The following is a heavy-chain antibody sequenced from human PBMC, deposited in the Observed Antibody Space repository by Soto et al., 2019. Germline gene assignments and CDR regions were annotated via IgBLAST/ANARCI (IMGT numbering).Heavy chain of an antibody. CDR3: ARGSSSSYYYYYYSDV. V-gene: IGHV1-69*02. Sequence: QGQLVQSGAEVKKPGSSVKVSCKASGDTFSSYTISWVRHAPGQGLEWLGRIIHILGIANYAQKFQGRVTITADKSTSTAYLELSSLRSEDTAVYYCARGSSSSYYYYYYSDVWGKGTTVTVSS. D-gene: IGHD6-6*01. CDR2: IIHILGIA. CDR1: GDTFSSYT. J-gene: IGHJ6*03.